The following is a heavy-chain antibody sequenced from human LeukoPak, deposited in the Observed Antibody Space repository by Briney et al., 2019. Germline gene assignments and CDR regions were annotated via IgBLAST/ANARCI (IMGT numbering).Heavy chain of an antibody. V-gene: IGHV1-46*01. CDR1: VYIFIAYY. CDR3: ARGGSLAVAPHLYSFDY. CDR2: INLSGGST. D-gene: IGHD6-19*01. Sequence: ALVKVSCKASVYIFIAYYIDWVRQARSPGLEWMGIINLSGGSTTYAQNFQGRVTMTRDTSTSPVYMELSSLRAEDTAVYYCARGGSLAVAPHLYSFDYWGQRALVTVSS. J-gene: IGHJ4*02.